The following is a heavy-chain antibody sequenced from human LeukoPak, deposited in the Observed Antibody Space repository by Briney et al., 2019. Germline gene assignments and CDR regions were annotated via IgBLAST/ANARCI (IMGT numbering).Heavy chain of an antibody. J-gene: IGHJ4*02. D-gene: IGHD6-13*01. V-gene: IGHV3-7*01. CDR2: IKEDGSDK. Sequence: GGSLRLSCAASGFTFNKYWMTWVRQAPGKGLEWVANIKEDGSDKYYVDSVKGRFTISRDNAKNSLYLQMNSLRAEDTAVYYCVRDIVPYSSNWYYFDYWGQGTLVTVSS. CDR1: GFTFNKYW. CDR3: VRDIVPYSSNWYYFDY.